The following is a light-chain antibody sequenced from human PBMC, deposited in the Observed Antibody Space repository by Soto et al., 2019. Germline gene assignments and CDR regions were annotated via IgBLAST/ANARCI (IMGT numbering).Light chain of an antibody. Sequence: EIVLTQSPATLSLSPGERATLSCRASQSVGTFFAWYQQKPGQAPRLLIYDASNRATGIPPRFSGSGSGTDFTLTISSLEPEDFAVYYCQQYGSSGKFGQGTKV. V-gene: IGKV3-11*01. CDR3: QQYGSSGK. CDR2: DAS. CDR1: QSVGTF. J-gene: IGKJ1*01.